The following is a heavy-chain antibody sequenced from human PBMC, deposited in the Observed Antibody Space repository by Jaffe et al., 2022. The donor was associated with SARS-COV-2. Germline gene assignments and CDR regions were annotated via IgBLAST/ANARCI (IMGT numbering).Heavy chain of an antibody. CDR2: INHSGST. Sequence: QVQLQQWGAGLLKPSETLSLTCAVYGGSFSGYYWSWIRQPPGKGLEWIGEINHSGSTNYNPSLKSRVTISVDTSKNQFSLKLSSVTAADTAVYYCARGLYSLGLCSSTSCYVNRAFDIWGQGTMVTVSS. J-gene: IGHJ3*02. V-gene: IGHV4-34*01. D-gene: IGHD2-2*01. CDR3: ARGLYSLGLCSSTSCYVNRAFDI. CDR1: GGSFSGYY.